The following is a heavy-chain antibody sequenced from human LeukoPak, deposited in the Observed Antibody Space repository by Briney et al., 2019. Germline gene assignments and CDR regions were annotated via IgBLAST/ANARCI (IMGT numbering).Heavy chain of an antibody. J-gene: IGHJ4*02. V-gene: IGHV1-18*01. Sequence: ASVKVSCKASGYTFTSYGISWVRQAPGQGLEWMGWISAYNGNTNYAQKLQGRVTMTTDTSTSTAYMELRGLRSDDTAVYYCARVSLEHLIVVALSPFDYWGQGTLVTVSS. CDR3: ARVSLEHLIVVALSPFDY. CDR1: GYTFTSYG. D-gene: IGHD3-22*01. CDR2: ISAYNGNT.